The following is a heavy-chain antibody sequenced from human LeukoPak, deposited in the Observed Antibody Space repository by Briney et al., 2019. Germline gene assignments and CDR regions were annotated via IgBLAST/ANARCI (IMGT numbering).Heavy chain of an antibody. J-gene: IGHJ6*03. D-gene: IGHD3-3*01. CDR2: IIPIFGTA. CDR1: GYTFTSYG. CDR3: AREFKGRFLEWFFRDYYYYMDV. V-gene: IGHV1-69*13. Sequence: ASVKVSCKASGYTFTSYGISWVRQAPGQGLEWMGGIIPIFGTANYAQKFQGRVTITADESTSTAYMELSSLRSEDTAVYYCAREFKGRFLEWFFRDYYYYMDVWGKGTTVTVSS.